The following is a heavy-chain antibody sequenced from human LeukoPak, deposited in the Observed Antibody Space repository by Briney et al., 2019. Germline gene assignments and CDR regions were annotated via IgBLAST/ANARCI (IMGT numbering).Heavy chain of an antibody. CDR3: ARGSPGAYYFDY. Sequence: SQTQSLTCAVYGGSFSGYYWSWIRQPPGKGLEWIGEINHSGSTNYNPSLKSRVTISVDTSKNQFSLKLSSVTAADTAVYYCARGSPGAYYFDYWGQGTLVTVSS. CDR2: INHSGST. CDR1: GGSFSGYY. J-gene: IGHJ4*02. D-gene: IGHD1-26*01. V-gene: IGHV4-34*01.